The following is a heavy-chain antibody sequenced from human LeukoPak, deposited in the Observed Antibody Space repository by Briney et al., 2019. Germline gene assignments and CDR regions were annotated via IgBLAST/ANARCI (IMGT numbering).Heavy chain of an antibody. CDR2: TFYRSKWYF. CDR1: GDSVSSNNVA. J-gene: IGHJ4*02. CDR3: AQGWDLNS. V-gene: IGHV6-1*01. Sequence: SQTLSLTCAISGDSVSSNNVAWNWIRQSPSRGLEWLGRTFYRSKWYFDYAESVKSRITIYPDTSKNQFSLRLKSVTPEDTAVYYCAQGWDLNSWGQGTLVTVSS. D-gene: IGHD1-26*01.